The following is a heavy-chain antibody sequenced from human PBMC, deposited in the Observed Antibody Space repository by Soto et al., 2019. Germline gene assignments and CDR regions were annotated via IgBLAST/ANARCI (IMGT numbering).Heavy chain of an antibody. V-gene: IGHV1-3*01. CDR3: ARDQDYYYYGMDV. D-gene: IGHD2-15*01. CDR2: INAGNGNT. J-gene: IGHJ6*02. CDR1: GYTFTSYA. Sequence: ASVKVSCKASGYTFTSYAMHWVRQAPGQRLEWMGWINAGNGNTKYSQKIQGRVTITRDTSASTAYMELSNLRTEDTALYYCARDQDYYYYGMDVWGQGTTVTVSS.